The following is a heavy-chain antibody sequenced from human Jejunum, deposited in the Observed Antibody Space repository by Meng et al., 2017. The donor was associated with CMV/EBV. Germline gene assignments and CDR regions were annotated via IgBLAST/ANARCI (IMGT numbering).Heavy chain of an antibody. Sequence: SGFTVSSDYMGWVRQAPGKGLEWVSSMYIGSSTDYADSVKGRFTISRDSSKNTLYLQMNNVRAEDTALYYCARFSIVGATNAFDIWGQGTMVTVSS. CDR2: MYIGSST. V-gene: IGHV3-53*01. CDR3: ARFSIVGATNAFDI. J-gene: IGHJ3*02. CDR1: GFTVSSDY. D-gene: IGHD1-26*01.